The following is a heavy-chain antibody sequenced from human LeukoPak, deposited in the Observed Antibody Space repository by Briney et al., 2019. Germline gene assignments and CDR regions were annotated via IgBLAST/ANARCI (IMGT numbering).Heavy chain of an antibody. CDR2: VKSKAVGETT. D-gene: IGHD2-21*02. CDR1: GFTFSNAW. V-gene: IGHV3-15*01. Sequence: GGSLRLSCAASGFTFSNAWMNWVRQAPGKGLEWVARVKSKAVGETTSYAAPVKGRFYILRDDSRDMVYLQMNSLEAEDTAVYYCATCNGDCYFNFWGQGTLVIVSS. CDR3: ATCNGDCYFNF. J-gene: IGHJ4*02.